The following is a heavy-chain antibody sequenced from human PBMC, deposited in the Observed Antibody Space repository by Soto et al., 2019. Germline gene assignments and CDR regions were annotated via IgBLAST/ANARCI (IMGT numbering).Heavy chain of an antibody. J-gene: IGHJ6*02. D-gene: IGHD2-15*01. CDR1: CGSIRGSKW. CDR2: GDDSGST. CDR3: ARGLVSSYGSGGSCDYYYSMDV. V-gene: IGHV4-4*02. Sequence: LSGTCAVSCGSIRGSKWWSWVRQPPARGLERVGEGDDSGSTNYNPSLKSRVTISVDKSKNQFSLKLRSVTAADTAVYYCARGLVSSYGSGGSCDYYYSMDVWGQGTTVTVSS.